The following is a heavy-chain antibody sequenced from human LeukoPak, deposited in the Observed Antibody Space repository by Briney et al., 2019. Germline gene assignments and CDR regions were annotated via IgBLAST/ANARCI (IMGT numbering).Heavy chain of an antibody. J-gene: IGHJ4*02. Sequence: PGGSLRLSCAASGFTFSNYLMHWVRQAPGKGLVLVSRINSDGSTTNYADSVKGRFTISRDNAENTLYLQMISLRAEDTAVYYCARGIPRSYGTDYWGQGTLVTVSS. CDR3: ARGIPRSYGTDY. CDR2: INSDGSTT. D-gene: IGHD4-17*01. V-gene: IGHV3-74*01. CDR1: GFTFSNYL.